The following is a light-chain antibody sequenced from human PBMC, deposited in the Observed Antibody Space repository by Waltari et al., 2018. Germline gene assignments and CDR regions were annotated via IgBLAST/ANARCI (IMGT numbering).Light chain of an antibody. V-gene: IGKV4-1*01. CDR3: QQYYKTPQT. CDR1: PSVWHSPNNMNY. Sequence: DIVMTQSPDSLAVSLGERATINCKSSPSVWHSPNNMNYLTWYQQKPGQPPKLLISWASIREPGVTDRFSGSGSGTDFTLTISSLQAEDVAVYYCQQYYKTPQTFGQGTKVEIK. CDR2: WAS. J-gene: IGKJ1*01.